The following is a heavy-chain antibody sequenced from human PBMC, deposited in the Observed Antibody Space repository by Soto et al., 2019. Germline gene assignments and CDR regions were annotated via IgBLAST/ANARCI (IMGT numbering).Heavy chain of an antibody. CDR3: ARGRYGDY. V-gene: IGHV1-18*01. Sequence: QVHLVQSGADVKKPAASVKVSCKGSGYTFTTYGITWVRQAPGQGLEWMGWISAHNGNTNYAQKLQGRVTVTRDTSTSTAYMELRSLRSDDTVVYYCARGRYGDYWGQGALVTVSS. D-gene: IGHD1-1*01. CDR2: ISAHNGNT. J-gene: IGHJ4*02. CDR1: GYTFTTYG.